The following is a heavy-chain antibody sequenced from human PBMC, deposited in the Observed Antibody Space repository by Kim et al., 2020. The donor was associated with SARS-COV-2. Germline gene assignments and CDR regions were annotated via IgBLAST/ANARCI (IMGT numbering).Heavy chain of an antibody. CDR1: GGSINSSSYY. J-gene: IGHJ4*02. CDR2: IHYSGST. Sequence: SETLSLTCSVSGGSINSSSYYWGWIRQPPGRGLEWIGSIHYSGSTYYNPSVKSRVTISLDTSKKQFSLELSSVTAADTAVYYCARVGSSPGYWGQGTLVTVCS. V-gene: IGHV4-39*01. D-gene: IGHD3-10*01. CDR3: ARVGSSPGY.